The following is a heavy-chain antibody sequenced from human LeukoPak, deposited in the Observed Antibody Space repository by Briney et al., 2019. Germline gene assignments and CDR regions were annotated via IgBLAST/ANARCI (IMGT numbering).Heavy chain of an antibody. D-gene: IGHD7-27*01. CDR1: GGTFSSYA. Sequence: SVKVSCKASGGTFSSYAISWVRQAPGQGLEWMGGIVPMFGTPDYAQKFRGRVTITADESTSTAYLEVRSLISGDTAVYYCARDHERTGDISLYYMDVWGKGTTVTVSS. J-gene: IGHJ6*03. CDR2: IVPMFGTP. CDR3: ARDHERTGDISLYYMDV. V-gene: IGHV1-69*13.